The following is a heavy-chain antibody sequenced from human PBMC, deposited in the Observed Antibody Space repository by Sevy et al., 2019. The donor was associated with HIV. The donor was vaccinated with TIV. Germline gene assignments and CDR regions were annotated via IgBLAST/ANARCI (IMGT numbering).Heavy chain of an antibody. CDR2: ISSSSSYI. D-gene: IGHD3-3*01. CDR3: ARDSDYDFWSQAGMDV. CDR1: GFTFSSHS. Sequence: GESLKISCAASGFTFSSHSMNWVRQAPGKGLEWVSSISSSSSYIYYAASVKGRFTISRDNAKNSLYLQMNSLRAEDTAVYYCARDSDYDFWSQAGMDVWGQGTTVTVSS. J-gene: IGHJ6*02. V-gene: IGHV3-21*01.